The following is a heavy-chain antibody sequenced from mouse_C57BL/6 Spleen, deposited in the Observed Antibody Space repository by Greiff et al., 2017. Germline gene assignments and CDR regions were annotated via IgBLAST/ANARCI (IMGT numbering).Heavy chain of an antibody. CDR2: ISSGSSTI. V-gene: IGHV5-17*01. CDR3: ARRGSSPYYFDY. CDR1: GFTFSDYG. D-gene: IGHD1-1*01. J-gene: IGHJ2*01. Sequence: DVKLQESGGGLVKPGGSLKLSCAASGFTFSDYGMHWVRQAPEKGLEWVAYISSGSSTIYYADTVKGRFTIYRDNAKNTLFLQMTSLRSEDTAMYDCARRGSSPYYFDYWGQGTTLTVSS.